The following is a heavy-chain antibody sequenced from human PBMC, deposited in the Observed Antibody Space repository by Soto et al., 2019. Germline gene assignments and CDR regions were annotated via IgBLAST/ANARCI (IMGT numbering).Heavy chain of an antibody. D-gene: IGHD3-10*01. V-gene: IGHV3-48*02. CDR2: ITSTSSTK. Sequence: GGSLRLSCAASGFTFSSHTMNWVRQAPGKGLEWISYITSTSSTKNYADSVKGRFTISRDNANNSLYLQMNSPRDEDTAVYYCARRITMVRGPYYYYAMDFWGQGTTVTGSS. CDR1: GFTFSSHT. J-gene: IGHJ6*02. CDR3: ARRITMVRGPYYYYAMDF.